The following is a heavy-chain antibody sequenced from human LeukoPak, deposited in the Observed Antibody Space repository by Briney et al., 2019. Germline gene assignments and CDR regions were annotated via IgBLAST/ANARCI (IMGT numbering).Heavy chain of an antibody. CDR3: ARRDYSLYYFDY. Sequence: PSETLSLTCTVSGGSISSSSYYWGWIRQPPGKGLEWIGEINHSGSTNYNPSLKSRVTISVDTSKNQFSLKLSSVTAADTAVYYCARRDYSLYYFDYWGQGTLVTVSS. V-gene: IGHV4-39*07. CDR1: GGSISSSSYY. CDR2: INHSGST. J-gene: IGHJ4*02. D-gene: IGHD4-11*01.